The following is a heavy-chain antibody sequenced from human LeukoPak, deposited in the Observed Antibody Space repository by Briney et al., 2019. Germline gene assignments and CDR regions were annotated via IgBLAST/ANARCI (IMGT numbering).Heavy chain of an antibody. V-gene: IGHV1-18*01. CDR1: GYTFDSYG. D-gene: IGHD3-22*01. CDR3: ARDGGDFYDSSGFVY. J-gene: IGHJ4*02. CDR2: ISGDNGNT. Sequence: GASVKVSCKASGYTFDSYGISWVRQAPGQGPEWMGWISGDNGNTNFAQKFQGRFTMTIDTSTRTAYMELRSLRSDDTAVYYCARDGGDFYDSSGFVYWGQGTVVTVSS.